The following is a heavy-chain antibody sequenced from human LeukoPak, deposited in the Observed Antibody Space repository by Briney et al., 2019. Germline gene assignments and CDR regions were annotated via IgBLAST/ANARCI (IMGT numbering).Heavy chain of an antibody. V-gene: IGHV4-39*01. CDR2: IYYSGST. D-gene: IGHD6-13*01. J-gene: IGHJ6*03. CDR3: ARGEGSSSWARYYYYYMDV. CDR1: GGSISSSSYY. Sequence: PSETLSLTCTVSGGSISSSSYYWGWIRQPPGKGLEWIGSIYYSGSTYYNPSLKSRVTISVDTSKNQFSLKLSSVTAADTAVYYCARGEGSSSWARYYYYYMDVWGKGTTVTVSS.